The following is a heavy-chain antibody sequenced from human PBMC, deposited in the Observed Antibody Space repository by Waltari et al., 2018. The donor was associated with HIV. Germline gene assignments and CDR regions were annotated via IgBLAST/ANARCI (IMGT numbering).Heavy chain of an antibody. D-gene: IGHD3-16*01. CDR3: MGEREPFDY. J-gene: IGHJ4*02. CDR1: GFDFPDHA. V-gene: IGHV3-49*03. Sequence: EVRVVESGGGLVQPGQSLTLACTASGFDFPDHAMSWFRQAPGKGLEWVAFIRKRRFGGAAEYAASVHGRFSISRDDSKHIAYLQLTRLKIEDTAVYYCMGEREPFDYWGQGTLVLVSS. CDR2: IRKRRFGGAA.